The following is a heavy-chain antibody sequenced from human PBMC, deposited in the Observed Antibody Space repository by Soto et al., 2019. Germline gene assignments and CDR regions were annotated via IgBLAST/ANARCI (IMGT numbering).Heavy chain of an antibody. Sequence: QLQLQESGPGLVKPSETLSLTCSVSDDSINSDKYYWGWIRQPPGKGLEWIGSIYYRGKAYNNPSPQTRVTISLDKSKSQCSLKLNSVTAADSAVYFCARLEGLATISYYFDFWGPGALVTVSS. J-gene: IGHJ4*02. V-gene: IGHV4-39*01. CDR3: ARLEGLATISYYFDF. CDR2: IYYRGKA. CDR1: DDSINSDKYY. D-gene: IGHD3-9*01.